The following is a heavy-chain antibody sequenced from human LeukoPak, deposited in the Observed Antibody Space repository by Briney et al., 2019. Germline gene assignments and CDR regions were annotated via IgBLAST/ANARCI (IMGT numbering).Heavy chain of an antibody. Sequence: GGSLRLSCAASGFTFSSYAMSWVRQAPGKGLEWVSAISGSGGSTYYADPVKGRFTISRDNSKNTLYLQMNSLRAEDTAVYYCVRKGYDSSGYGGHYFDYWGQGTLVTVSS. J-gene: IGHJ4*02. CDR1: GFTFSSYA. CDR3: VRKGYDSSGYGGHYFDY. V-gene: IGHV3-23*01. D-gene: IGHD3-22*01. CDR2: ISGSGGST.